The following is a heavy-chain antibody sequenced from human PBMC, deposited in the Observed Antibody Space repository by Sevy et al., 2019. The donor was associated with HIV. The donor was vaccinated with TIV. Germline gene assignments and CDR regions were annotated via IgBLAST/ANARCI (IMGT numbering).Heavy chain of an antibody. D-gene: IGHD3-10*01. V-gene: IGHV3-74*03. J-gene: IGHJ4*02. CDR2: VNGEGTYT. Sequence: GGSLRLSCAASGFTFPSNWMYWVRQAPGTGLVWVANVNGEGTYTTYPDSVKGRVTISRDNAKKTRYLEMNSLRVDDTDTYYCAGSGGGFISYWGQGTLVTVSS. CDR3: AGSGGGFISY. CDR1: GFTFPSNW.